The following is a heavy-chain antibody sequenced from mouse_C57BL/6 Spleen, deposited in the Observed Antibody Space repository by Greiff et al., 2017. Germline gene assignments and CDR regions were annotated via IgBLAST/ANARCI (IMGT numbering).Heavy chain of an antibody. Sequence: EVKLQESGAELVRPGASVKLSCTASGFNIKDDYMHWVKQRPEQGLEWIGWIDPENGDTEYASKFQGKATITADTSSNTAYLQLSSLTSEDTAVYYCTKAWFAYWGQGTLVTVSA. CDR2: IDPENGDT. CDR3: TKAWFAY. J-gene: IGHJ3*01. CDR1: GFNIKDDY. V-gene: IGHV14-4*01.